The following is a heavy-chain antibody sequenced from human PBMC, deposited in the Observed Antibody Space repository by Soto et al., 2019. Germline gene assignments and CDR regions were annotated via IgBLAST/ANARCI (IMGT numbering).Heavy chain of an antibody. D-gene: IGHD1-1*01. CDR1: GFTFSRYG. CDR2: ISYDGSDK. Sequence: QVQLVESGGGVVQPGRSLRISCAASGFTFSRYGMHWVRQTPGKGLEWMALISYDGSDKYYADSVKGRFTISRDNSKNTLYMQMNSLRPDDTGVYYCAKDQGRIYNPFDYWGQGTLVTVSS. V-gene: IGHV3-30*18. J-gene: IGHJ4*02. CDR3: AKDQGRIYNPFDY.